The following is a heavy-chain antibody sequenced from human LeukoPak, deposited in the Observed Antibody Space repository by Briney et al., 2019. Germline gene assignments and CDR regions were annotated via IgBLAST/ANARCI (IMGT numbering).Heavy chain of an antibody. CDR3: ASITATLDY. D-gene: IGHD1-26*01. V-gene: IGHV3-21*01. Sequence: GGCLRLSCAASGFTFSIYSVNWGREAPGKGLERVSTISSSRSYIYYADSVKGRYNISRDNAKNSLYLQMNSLRAEDTAVYYCASITATLDYWGQGTLVTVSS. J-gene: IGHJ4*02. CDR1: GFTFSIYS. CDR2: ISSSRSYI.